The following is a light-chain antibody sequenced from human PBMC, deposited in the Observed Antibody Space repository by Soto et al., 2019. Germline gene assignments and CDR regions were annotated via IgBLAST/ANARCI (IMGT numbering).Light chain of an antibody. CDR1: SSDVGGYNY. J-gene: IGLJ2*01. V-gene: IGLV2-14*01. CDR3: SSYTSSSTHVV. Sequence: QSVLTQPASVSGSPGQSITISCPGTSSDVGGYNYVSWYQQHPGKAPKLMIYDVSNRPSGVSNRFSGSKSGNMASLTISGLQAEDEADYYCSSYTSSSTHVVFGGGTQLTV. CDR2: DVS.